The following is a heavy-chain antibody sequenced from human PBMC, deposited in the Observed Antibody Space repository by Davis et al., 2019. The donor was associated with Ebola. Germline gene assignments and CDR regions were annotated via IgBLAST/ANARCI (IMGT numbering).Heavy chain of an antibody. CDR3: ARQVVEFGYGMDV. Sequence: MPSETLSLTCTVSGGSISSYYWGWIRQPPGKGLEWIGTIYYSGSTYYNPSLKSRVTISVDTSKNQFSLKLSSVTAADTAVYYCARQVVEFGYGMDVWGQGTTVTVSS. CDR2: IYYSGST. J-gene: IGHJ6*02. V-gene: IGHV4-39*01. D-gene: IGHD3-10*01. CDR1: GGSISSYY.